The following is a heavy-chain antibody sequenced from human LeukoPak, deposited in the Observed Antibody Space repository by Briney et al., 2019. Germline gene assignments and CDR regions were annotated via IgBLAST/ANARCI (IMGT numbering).Heavy chain of an antibody. J-gene: IGHJ4*02. D-gene: IGHD2-2*01. Sequence: PGGSLRLSCAASGFTFSSYSMNWVRQAPGKGLEWVSSISSSSSYICYADSVKGRFTISRDNAKNSLYLQMNSLRAGDTAVYYCARGYCSSTSCAFFDYWGQGTLVTLSS. CDR1: GFTFSSYS. V-gene: IGHV3-21*01. CDR2: ISSSSSYI. CDR3: ARGYCSSTSCAFFDY.